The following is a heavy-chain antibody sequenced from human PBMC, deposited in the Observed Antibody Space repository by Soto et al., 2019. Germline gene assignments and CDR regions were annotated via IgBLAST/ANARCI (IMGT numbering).Heavy chain of an antibody. V-gene: IGHV4-59*01. CDR1: GGSISSYY. CDR2: IYYSGST. CDR3: AREKTYYDFWSGYSGGRDLDV. D-gene: IGHD3-3*01. Sequence: PSETLSLTCTVSGGSISSYYWSWIRQPPGKGLEWIGYIYYSGSTNYNPSLKSRVTISVDTSKNQFSLKLSSVTAADTAVYYCAREKTYYDFWSGYSGGRDLDVWGQGTTVNVSS. J-gene: IGHJ6*02.